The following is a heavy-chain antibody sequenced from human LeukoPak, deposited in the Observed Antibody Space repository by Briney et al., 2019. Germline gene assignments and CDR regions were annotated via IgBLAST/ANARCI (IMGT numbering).Heavy chain of an antibody. J-gene: IGHJ4*02. Sequence: SETLSLTCTVSGGSISSGGYYWSWIRQPPGKGLEWTGYIYHSGSTYYNPSLKSRVTISVDRSKNQFSLKLSSVTAADTAVYYCARNPITGTTKSPYYFDYWGQGTLVTVSS. D-gene: IGHD1-7*01. V-gene: IGHV4-30-2*01. CDR3: ARNPITGTTKSPYYFDY. CDR1: GGSISSGGYY. CDR2: IYHSGST.